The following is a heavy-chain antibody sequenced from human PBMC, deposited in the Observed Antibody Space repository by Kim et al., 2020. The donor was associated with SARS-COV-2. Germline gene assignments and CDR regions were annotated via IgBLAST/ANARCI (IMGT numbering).Heavy chain of an antibody. CDR3: ARDSSGSYSLWGIFDY. J-gene: IGHJ4*02. CDR2: IIPIFGTA. CDR1: GGTFSSYA. V-gene: IGHV1-69*13. D-gene: IGHD1-26*01. Sequence: SVKVSCKASGGTFSSYAISWVRQAPGQGLEWMGGIIPIFGTANYAQKFQGRVTITADESTSTAYMELSSLRSEDTAVYYCARDSSGSYSLWGIFDYWGQGTLVTVSS.